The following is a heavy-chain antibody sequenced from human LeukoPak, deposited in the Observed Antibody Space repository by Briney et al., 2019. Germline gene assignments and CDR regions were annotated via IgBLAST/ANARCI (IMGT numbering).Heavy chain of an antibody. V-gene: IGHV3-7*03. CDR3: VRRGGSDGWGAFDI. D-gene: IGHD5-24*01. J-gene: IGHJ3*02. CDR1: GFTFSGYW. Sequence: GGSLRLSCAVSGFTFSGYWMSWVRQAPGEGLQWVANIRQDGSEKYYVDSVKGRFTISRDNSKNTLSLQMNSLSREDTAIYYCVRRGGSDGWGAFDIWGQGTVVTVSS. CDR2: IRQDGSEK.